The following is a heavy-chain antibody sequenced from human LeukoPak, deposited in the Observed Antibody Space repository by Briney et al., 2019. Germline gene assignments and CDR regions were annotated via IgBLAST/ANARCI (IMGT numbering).Heavy chain of an antibody. V-gene: IGHV3-48*01. Sequence: GGSLRLSCAASRFTFSTYAMTWVRQAPGKGLEWVSYISGSSGTIYYADSVKGRFTISRDNAKNSLYLQMNSLRAEDTAVYYCARRSEFGVLYYMDVWGKGTTVTVSS. CDR1: RFTFSTYA. J-gene: IGHJ6*03. CDR3: ARRSEFGVLYYMDV. D-gene: IGHD3-16*01. CDR2: ISGSSGTI.